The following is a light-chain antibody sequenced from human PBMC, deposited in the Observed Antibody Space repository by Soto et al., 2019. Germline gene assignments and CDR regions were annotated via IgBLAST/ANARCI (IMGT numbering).Light chain of an antibody. CDR3: QQYGSSPVT. V-gene: IGKV3-20*01. CDR1: QSVSSSY. Sequence: EIVLTQSPGTLSLSPGERATLSCRASQSVSSSYLAWYQQKPGQAPRLLIYGASSRATGIPDRFSGSGSGTDFTLTISRLEPEDFAVYYCQQYGSSPVTFGPGTKVYI. CDR2: GAS. J-gene: IGKJ3*01.